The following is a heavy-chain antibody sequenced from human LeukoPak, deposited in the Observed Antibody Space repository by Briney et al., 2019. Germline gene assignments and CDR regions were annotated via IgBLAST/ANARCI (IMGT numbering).Heavy chain of an antibody. CDR1: GYTFTSYG. CDR2: ISAYNGNT. J-gene: IGHJ4*02. D-gene: IGHD3-10*01. CDR3: ARGGRGVSASVDY. V-gene: IGHV1-18*01. Sequence: RASVKVSCKVSGYTFTSYGISWVRQAPGQGLEWMGWISAYNGNTNYAQKIQGRVTMTTDTSTSTAYMELRSLRSDDTAVYYCARGGRGVSASVDYWAREPWSPSPQ.